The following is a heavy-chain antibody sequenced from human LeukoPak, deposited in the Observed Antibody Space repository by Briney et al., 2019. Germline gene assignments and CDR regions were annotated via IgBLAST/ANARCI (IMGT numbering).Heavy chain of an antibody. CDR2: IYYSGST. V-gene: IGHV4-59*01. CDR1: SGSISSYY. D-gene: IGHD3-10*01. Sequence: SETLSLTCTVSSGSISSYYWSWIRQPPGKGLDWIGYIYYSGSTNYNPSLKSRVTISVDTSKNQFSLKLSSVTAADTAVYYCARAVREGRMDYWGQGTLVTVSS. CDR3: ARAVREGRMDY. J-gene: IGHJ4*02.